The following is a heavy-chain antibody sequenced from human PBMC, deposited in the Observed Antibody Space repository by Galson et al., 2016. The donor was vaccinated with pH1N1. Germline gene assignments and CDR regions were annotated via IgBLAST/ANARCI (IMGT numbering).Heavy chain of an antibody. J-gene: IGHJ4*02. CDR3: ATGDGYYFDY. CDR2: VNRDGGSA. CDR1: GCTFSRYW. Sequence: SLRLSCAASGCTFSRYWMHWVRQAPGKGLVWVSRVNRDGGSAIYADSVKGRLTISRDNAKNTLYLQMNILRAEDKAVYYCATGDGYYFDYWGQGTLVTVSS. D-gene: IGHD7-27*01. V-gene: IGHV3-74*01.